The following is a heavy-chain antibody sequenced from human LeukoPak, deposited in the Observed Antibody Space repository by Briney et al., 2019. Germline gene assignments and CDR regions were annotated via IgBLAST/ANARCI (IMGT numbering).Heavy chain of an antibody. V-gene: IGHV3-49*04. CDR2: IRSKAYGGTT. D-gene: IGHD3-3*01. CDR1: GFTFGDYA. J-gene: IGHJ4*02. CDR3: TRDPNAYDFWSGDYGDY. Sequence: GGSLRLSCTASGFTFGDYAMSWVRQAPGKGLEWVGFIRSKAYGGTTEYAASVKGRFTISRDDSKSIAYLQMNSLKTEDTAVYYCTRDPNAYDFWSGDYGDYWGQGTLVTVSS.